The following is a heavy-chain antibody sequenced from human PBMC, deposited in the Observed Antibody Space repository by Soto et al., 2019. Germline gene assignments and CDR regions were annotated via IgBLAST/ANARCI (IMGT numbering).Heavy chain of an antibody. CDR3: ARGVIGGSGYYYAHWYFDL. D-gene: IGHD3-22*01. Sequence: ASVKVSCKASGYTFTGYYMHWVRQAPGQGLEWMGWVNPNSGGTNYAQKFQGRVTMTRDTSISTAYMELSRLRSDDTAVYYCARGVIGGSGYYYAHWYFDLWGRGTLVTVSS. CDR2: VNPNSGGT. J-gene: IGHJ2*01. CDR1: GYTFTGYY. V-gene: IGHV1-2*02.